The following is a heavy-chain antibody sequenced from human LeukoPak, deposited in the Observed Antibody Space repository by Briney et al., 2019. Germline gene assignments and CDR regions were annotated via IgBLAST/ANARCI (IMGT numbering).Heavy chain of an antibody. CDR1: GYTFTGYY. CDR2: INPNSGGT. Sequence: GASVKVSYKASGYTFTGYYMHWVRQAPGQGLEWMGWINPNSGGTNYAQKFQGRVTMTRDTSISTAYMELSRLRSDDTAVYYCARDGSTTVTFFDYWGQGTLVTVSS. J-gene: IGHJ4*02. V-gene: IGHV1-2*02. D-gene: IGHD4-17*01. CDR3: ARDGSTTVTFFDY.